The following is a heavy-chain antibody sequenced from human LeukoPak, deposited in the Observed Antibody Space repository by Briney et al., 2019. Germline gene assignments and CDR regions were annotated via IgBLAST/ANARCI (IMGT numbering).Heavy chain of an antibody. D-gene: IGHD5-18*01. CDR2: IIPIFGTA. CDR1: GGTFSSYA. CDR3: ARNGEGDPVGDTAMVQLGFDY. J-gene: IGHJ4*02. Sequence: SVKVSCKASGGTFSSYAISWVRQAPGQGLEWMGGIIPIFGTANYAQKFQGRVTITADKSTSTAYMELSSLRSEDTAVYYCARNGEGDPVGDTAMVQLGFDYWGQGTLVTVSS. V-gene: IGHV1-69*06.